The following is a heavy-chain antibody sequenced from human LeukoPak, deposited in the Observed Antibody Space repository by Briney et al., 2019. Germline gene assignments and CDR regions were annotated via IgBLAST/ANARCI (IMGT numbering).Heavy chain of an antibody. Sequence: GESLKISCKGSGYSFTGYWIDWVRQMPGKGLEWMGIIYPGDSDTRYSPSFQGQVTISADKSISTAYLQWSSLKASDTAMYYCARQGGSYRDAFDIWGQGTMVTVSS. V-gene: IGHV5-51*01. CDR2: IYPGDSDT. CDR1: GYSFTGYW. J-gene: IGHJ3*02. D-gene: IGHD1-26*01. CDR3: ARQGGSYRDAFDI.